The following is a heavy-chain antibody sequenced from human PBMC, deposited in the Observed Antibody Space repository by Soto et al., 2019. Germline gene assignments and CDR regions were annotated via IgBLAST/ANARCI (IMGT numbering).Heavy chain of an antibody. CDR2: ISAYDGYT. Sequence: AAVKVSCKASGYTFTSYGINWVRQAPGQGLEWLGWISAYDGYTNYAQILQGRVSMTTDTSTKTAYMELRSLRSADTAMYYCARGGFYDSSGARNYYYYGIKVWG. CDR1: GYTFTSYG. D-gene: IGHD3-22*01. J-gene: IGHJ6*02. CDR3: ARGGFYDSSGARNYYYYGIKV. V-gene: IGHV1-18*01.